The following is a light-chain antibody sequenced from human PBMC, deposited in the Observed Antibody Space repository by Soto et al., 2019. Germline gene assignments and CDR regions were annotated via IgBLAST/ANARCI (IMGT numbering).Light chain of an antibody. Sequence: QAVVTQEPSLTVSPGGTVTLTCGSSTGAVTSGHFPYWFQQKPGQAPRTLIYDTSNKHSWTPARFSGSILGGKAALTLSGAQPEDEAEYYCLLFYSDVRGVFGGGTKLTVL. V-gene: IGLV7-46*01. CDR2: DTS. J-gene: IGLJ3*02. CDR1: TGAVTSGHF. CDR3: LLFYSDVRGV.